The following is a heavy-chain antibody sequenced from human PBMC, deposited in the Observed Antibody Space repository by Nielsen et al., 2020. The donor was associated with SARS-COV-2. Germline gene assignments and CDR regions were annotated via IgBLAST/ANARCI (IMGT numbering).Heavy chain of an antibody. J-gene: IGHJ4*02. Sequence: ASVKVSCKASGYTFTSYYIHWVRQAPGQGLEWMGIINPSGGTISYAQKFQGRVTMSRDTSTSTVYMELSSLRSEDTAVYYCARDLEVGRGYPFDYWGQGTLVIVSS. CDR3: ARDLEVGRGYPFDY. CDR2: INPSGGTI. V-gene: IGHV1-46*01. CDR1: GYTFTSYY. D-gene: IGHD3-16*02.